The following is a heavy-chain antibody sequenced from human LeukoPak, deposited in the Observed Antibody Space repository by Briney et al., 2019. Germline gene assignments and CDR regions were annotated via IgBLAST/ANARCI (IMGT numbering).Heavy chain of an antibody. CDR3: ARGTMVRGVIIDFDY. Sequence: ASVKVSCKASGYTFTSYAMNWVRQAPGQGLEWMGWINTNTGNPTYAQGFTGRFVFSLDTSVSTAYLQISSLKAEDTAVYYCARGTMVRGVIIDFDYWGQGTLVTVSS. CDR1: GYTFTSYA. CDR2: INTNTGNP. V-gene: IGHV7-4-1*02. D-gene: IGHD3-10*01. J-gene: IGHJ4*02.